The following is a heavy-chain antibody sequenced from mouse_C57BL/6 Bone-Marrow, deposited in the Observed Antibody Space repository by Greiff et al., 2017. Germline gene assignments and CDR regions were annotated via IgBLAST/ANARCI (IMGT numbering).Heavy chain of an antibody. J-gene: IGHJ2*01. CDR1: GYSLTSYG. Sequence: QVQLKESGPGLVQPSPSLSITCTASGYSLTSYGVHWVRQSPGKGLEWLGVIWRGGGTDYNAAFISRLSISKDNSKSQVFFKMNGLQADDTAIYYCARNGGNCYFDYWGKGTTLTVSS. CDR3: ARNGGNCYFDY. CDR2: IWRGGGT. V-gene: IGHV2-2*01. D-gene: IGHD2-1*01.